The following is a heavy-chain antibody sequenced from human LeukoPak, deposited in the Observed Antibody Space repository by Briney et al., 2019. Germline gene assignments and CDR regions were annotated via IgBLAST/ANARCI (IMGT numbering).Heavy chain of an antibody. CDR2: IIPIFGTA. D-gene: IGHD6-13*01. CDR1: GGTFSSYA. Sequence: SVKVSCKASGGTFSSYAISWVRQAPGQGLEWMGGIIPIFGTANYAQKFQGRVTITAGESTSTAYMELNSLRAEDTAVYYCARLGQQLEVDYWGQGTLVTVSS. V-gene: IGHV1-69*13. CDR3: ARLGQQLEVDY. J-gene: IGHJ4*02.